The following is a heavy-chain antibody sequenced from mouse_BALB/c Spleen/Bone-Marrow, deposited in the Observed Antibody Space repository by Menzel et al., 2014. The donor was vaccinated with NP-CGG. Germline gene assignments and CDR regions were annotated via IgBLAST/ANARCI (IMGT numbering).Heavy chain of an antibody. CDR1: GYTFTDYY. CDR3: AREGTTVVAYYLDY. J-gene: IGHJ2*01. D-gene: IGHD1-1*01. CDR2: VNPYNGGT. V-gene: IGHV1-19*01. Sequence: EVQLVESGPELVKTGASVKMSCKASGYTFTDYYMDWVKQSHGESFEWIGRVNPYNGGTSYNQKFKGKATLTVDKSSSTAYMELNSLTSEYSAVYYCAREGTTVVAYYLDYWGQGTTRTVSS.